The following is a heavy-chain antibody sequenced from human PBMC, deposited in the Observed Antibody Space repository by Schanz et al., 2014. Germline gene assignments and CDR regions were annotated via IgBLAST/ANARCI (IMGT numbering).Heavy chain of an antibody. V-gene: IGHV3-66*02. D-gene: IGHD2-15*01. J-gene: IGHJ4*02. Sequence: EVQLVESGGGLVQPGGSLRLSCAVSGFTVNTNYMSWVRQAPGKGLEWVSLISGRGDSTHYADSVKGRFTISRDNSKNTLYLQMNSLRGDDTAVYYCARTGGGHFDYWGQGTLVTVSS. CDR2: ISGRGDST. CDR1: GFTVNTNY. CDR3: ARTGGGHFDY.